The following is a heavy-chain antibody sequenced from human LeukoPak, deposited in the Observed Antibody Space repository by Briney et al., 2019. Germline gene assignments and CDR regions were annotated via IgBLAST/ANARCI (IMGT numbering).Heavy chain of an antibody. CDR2: IIPIFGTE. J-gene: IGHJ2*01. D-gene: IGHD2-15*01. CDR1: GCTFSSYA. V-gene: IGHV1-69*05. CDR3: ASTRDIVVVVGAPPPRRPSDLYFDL. Sequence: GGSVRVSCTASGCTFSSYAINWVRQAPGKGLEWMGGIIPIFGTENYAHTFKGRFTITTDNSTSTAYMELSSLRHEDTAVYYCASTRDIVVVVGAPPPRRPSDLYFDLWGRGTLVTVSS.